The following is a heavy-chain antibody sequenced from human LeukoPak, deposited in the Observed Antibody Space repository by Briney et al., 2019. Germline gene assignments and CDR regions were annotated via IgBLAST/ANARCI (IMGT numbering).Heavy chain of an antibody. CDR1: RFTFSSYG. CDR3: ARATIFGWFDP. CDR2: ISSSSSYI. Sequence: GGSLRLSCAASRFTFSSYGMHWVRQAPGKGLEWVSSISSSSSYIYYADSVKGRFTISRDNAKNSLYLQMNSLRAEDTAVYYCARATIFGWFDPWGQGTLVTVSS. D-gene: IGHD3-9*01. J-gene: IGHJ5*02. V-gene: IGHV3-21*01.